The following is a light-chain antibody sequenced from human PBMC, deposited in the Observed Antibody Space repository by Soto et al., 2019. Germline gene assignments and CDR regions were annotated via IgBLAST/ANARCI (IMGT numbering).Light chain of an antibody. CDR2: DVS. Sequence: QSVLTQPASVSGSPGQSITVSCTGTSSDIGVYNYVSWYQQHPGKAPKVMIYDVSNRPSGVSNRFSGSKSGNTASLTISGLQADDEADYYCQSYDSSLSGYVFGTGTKVTVL. J-gene: IGLJ1*01. CDR1: SSDIGVYNY. V-gene: IGLV2-14*01. CDR3: QSYDSSLSGYV.